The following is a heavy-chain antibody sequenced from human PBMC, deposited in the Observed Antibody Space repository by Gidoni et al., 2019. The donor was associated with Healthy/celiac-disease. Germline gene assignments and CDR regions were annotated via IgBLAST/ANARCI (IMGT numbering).Heavy chain of an antibody. D-gene: IGHD3-10*01. Sequence: QVQLVQSGAEVKQPGASVKVSCKASGYTFTSHYMHWVRQAPGQGLELMGIINPSGGSTSYAQKFQGRVTMTRDTSTSTVYMELSSLRSEDTAVYYCARGGSSGYYGSGSYYRFDWFDPWGQGTLVTVSS. V-gene: IGHV1-46*01. J-gene: IGHJ5*02. CDR2: INPSGGST. CDR1: GYTFTSHY. CDR3: ARGGSSGYYGSGSYYRFDWFDP.